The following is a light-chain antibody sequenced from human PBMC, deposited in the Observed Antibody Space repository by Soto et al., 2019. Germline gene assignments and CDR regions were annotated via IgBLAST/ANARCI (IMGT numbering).Light chain of an antibody. CDR3: SSSTGSSTYVV. CDR2: DVN. V-gene: IGLV2-14*01. Sequence: QSALTQPASVSGSPGQSITISCTGTSSDVGGYNYVSWYQQHPGKAPKLMIYDVNNRPSGVSNRFSGSKSGNTASLTISGLQAEDEDDYYCSSSTGSSTYVVFGGGTQLTVL. CDR1: SSDVGGYNY. J-gene: IGLJ2*01.